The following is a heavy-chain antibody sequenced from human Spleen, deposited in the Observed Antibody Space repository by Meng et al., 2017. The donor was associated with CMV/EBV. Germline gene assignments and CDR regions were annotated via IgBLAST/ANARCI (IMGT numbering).Heavy chain of an antibody. CDR1: TCNHYP. V-gene: IGHV3-30*04. D-gene: IGHD3-22*01. J-gene: IGHJ4*02. CDR3: ARDLRGPNYYDSTGYFDY. Sequence: TCNHYPMHWGRQAPGKGLEWVAVMLHDGSTKYYADSVKGRFTISRDNSRNTMYLQMHSLGVEDTAIYYCARDLRGPNYYDSTGYFDYWGQGILVTVSS. CDR2: MLHDGSTK.